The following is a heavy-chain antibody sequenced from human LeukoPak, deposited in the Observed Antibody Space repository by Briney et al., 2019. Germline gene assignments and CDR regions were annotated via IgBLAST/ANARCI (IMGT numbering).Heavy chain of an antibody. J-gene: IGHJ3*02. CDR1: GFIFSSYA. V-gene: IGHV3-23*01. CDR2: IRVGGET. CDR3: ARELPVAGTGGAFDI. D-gene: IGHD6-19*01. Sequence: GGSLRLSCAASGFIFSSYAMNWVRQAPGKGLEWVSGIRVGGETHYADSVKGRFTISRDNSENTLYLQMNTLRAEDTAVYYCARELPVAGTGGAFDIWGQGTMVTVSS.